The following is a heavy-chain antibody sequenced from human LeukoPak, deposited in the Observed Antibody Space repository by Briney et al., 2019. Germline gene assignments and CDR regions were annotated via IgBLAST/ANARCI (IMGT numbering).Heavy chain of an antibody. CDR2: ISYDGSNK. V-gene: IGHV3-30*18. D-gene: IGHD5-18*01. Sequence: GGSLRLSCAASGFTFSSYGMHWVRQAPGKGLEWVAVISYDGSNKYYADSVKGRFTISRDNSKNTLYLQMNSLRAGDTAVYYCAKGPGVTPTEYSYGYSGVVPYFDYWGQGTLVTVSS. CDR1: GFTFSSYG. CDR3: AKGPGVTPTEYSYGYSGVVPYFDY. J-gene: IGHJ4*02.